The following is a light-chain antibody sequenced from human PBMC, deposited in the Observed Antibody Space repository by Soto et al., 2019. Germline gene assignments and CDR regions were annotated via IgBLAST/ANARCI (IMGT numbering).Light chain of an antibody. CDR1: QYIGSN. Sequence: IVMTQSPATLSVSPGERATLSCRASQYIGSNLAWYQQKPGQAPRLLIYDASNRATGIPARFSGSGSGTDFTLTISSLEPEDFAVYYCQQRSNWPPTFGGGTKVDIK. CDR2: DAS. V-gene: IGKV3-11*01. CDR3: QQRSNWPPT. J-gene: IGKJ4*01.